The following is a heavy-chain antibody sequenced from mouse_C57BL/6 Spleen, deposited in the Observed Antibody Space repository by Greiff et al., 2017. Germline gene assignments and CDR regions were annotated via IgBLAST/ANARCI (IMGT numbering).Heavy chain of an antibody. D-gene: IGHD2-13*01. CDR2: ISSGGSYT. CDR1: GFTFSSYG. V-gene: IGHV5-6*01. J-gene: IGHJ4*01. CDR3: ARQKTTEGYAMDY. Sequence: EVHLVESGGDLVKPGGSLKLSCAASGFTFSSYGMSWVRQTPDKRLEWVATISSGGSYTYYPDSVKGRFTISRDNAKNTLYLQMSSLKSEDTAMYYCARQKTTEGYAMDYWGQGTSVTVSS.